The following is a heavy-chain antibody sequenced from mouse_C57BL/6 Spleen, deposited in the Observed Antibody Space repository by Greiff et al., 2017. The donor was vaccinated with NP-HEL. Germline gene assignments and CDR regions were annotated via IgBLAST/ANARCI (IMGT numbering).Heavy chain of an antibody. CDR3: TRDEGYGFAY. CDR1: GFTFSSYA. CDR2: ISSGGDYI. V-gene: IGHV5-9-1*02. Sequence: EVQGVESGEGLVKPGGSLKLSCAASGFTFSSYAMSWVRQTPEKRLEWVAYISSGGDYIYYADTVKGRFTISRDNARNTLYLQMSSLKSEDTAMYYCTRDEGYGFAYWGQGTLVTVSA. J-gene: IGHJ3*01. D-gene: IGHD2-10*02.